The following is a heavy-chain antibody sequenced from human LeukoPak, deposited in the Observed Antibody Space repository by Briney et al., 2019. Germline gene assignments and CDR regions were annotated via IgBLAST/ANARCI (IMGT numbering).Heavy chain of an antibody. J-gene: IGHJ4*02. D-gene: IGHD6-13*01. CDR2: MTHIGST. CDR3: ARGAGVAAAGTWAY. V-gene: IGHV4-34*01. Sequence: PSESLSLTCAVYGGSFSGYYWNWIRQPPGKGLEWIGEMTHIGSTNYNPSLKSRVTISVDTSKNQFSLELSSVTAADTAVYYCARGAGVAAAGTWAYWGQGTLVTVSS. CDR1: GGSFSGYY.